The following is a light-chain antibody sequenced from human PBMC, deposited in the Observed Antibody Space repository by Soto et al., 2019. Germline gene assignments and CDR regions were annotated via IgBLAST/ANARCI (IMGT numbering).Light chain of an antibody. CDR3: QHYKNWPSWT. J-gene: IGKJ1*01. Sequence: EIVMTQSPATLSVSPGERATLSCRASETLNTNLAWYQQRPGQPPRLLMYGSSTKANGVPAKFTGSGSETDFTLTNSNLQFEDCAVYLCQHYKNWPSWTVGQGTKVEI. V-gene: IGKV3-15*01. CDR1: ETLNTN. CDR2: GSS.